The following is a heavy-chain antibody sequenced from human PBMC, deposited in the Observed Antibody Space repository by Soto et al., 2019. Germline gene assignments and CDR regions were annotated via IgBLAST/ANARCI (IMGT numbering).Heavy chain of an antibody. CDR1: GFTFSSYA. Sequence: GGSLRLSCAASGFTFSSYAMSWVRQAPGKGLEWVSAISGSGGSTYYADSVKGRFTISRDNSKNTLYLQMNSLRAEDTAVYYCAKPDYGDYGWNYFDYWGQGTLVTVSS. CDR3: AKPDYGDYGWNYFDY. J-gene: IGHJ4*02. CDR2: ISGSGGST. D-gene: IGHD4-17*01. V-gene: IGHV3-23*01.